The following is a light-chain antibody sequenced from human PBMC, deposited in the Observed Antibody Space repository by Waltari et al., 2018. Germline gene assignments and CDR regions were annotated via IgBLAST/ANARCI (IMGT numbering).Light chain of an antibody. CDR1: KSISKY. CDR3: QKYGTLPAT. J-gene: IGKJ1*01. Sequence: EIMLQQSPGTRSLSPGERATPSCRASKSISKYLAWYQQKPGQAPRLPIYDAASRATGIPDRFGGSGSGTDFSLTISRLEPEDSAVYYCQKYGTLPATFGQGTKVEIK. V-gene: IGKV3-20*01. CDR2: DAA.